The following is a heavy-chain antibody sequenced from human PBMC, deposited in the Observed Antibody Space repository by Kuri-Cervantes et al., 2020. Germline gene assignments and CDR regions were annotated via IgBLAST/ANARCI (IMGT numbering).Heavy chain of an antibody. CDR2: IYYSGST. D-gene: IGHD3-22*01. CDR1: GGSISSYY. J-gene: IGHJ4*02. Sequence: SETLSLTCAVSGGSISSYYWSWIRQPPGKGLEWIGYIYYSGSTNYNPSLKSRVTISVDTSKNQFSLKLSSVTAADTAVYYCARVSYYYDSSGYYYVFDYWGQGTLVTVSS. CDR3: ARVSYYYDSSGYYYVFDY. V-gene: IGHV4-59*01.